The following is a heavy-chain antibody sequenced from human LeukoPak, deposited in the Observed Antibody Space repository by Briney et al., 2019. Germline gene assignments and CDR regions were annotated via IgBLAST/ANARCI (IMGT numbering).Heavy chain of an antibody. CDR3: ARFSRSIPVVF. CDR2: IKQDGSNQ. Sequence: GGSLRLSCAASGFSFSRYWMSWVRQAPGKGLEWVANIKQDGSNQQYVDSVKGRFTISRDNAKNSLYLQMTSLRAEDTAVYYCARFSRSIPVVFWGQGTLVTVSP. V-gene: IGHV3-7*01. CDR1: GFSFSRYW. D-gene: IGHD6-19*01. J-gene: IGHJ4*02.